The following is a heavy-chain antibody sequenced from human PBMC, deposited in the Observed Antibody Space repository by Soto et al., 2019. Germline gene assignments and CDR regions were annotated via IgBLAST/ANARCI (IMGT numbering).Heavy chain of an antibody. CDR3: ARGPYSYYYDSSGPYYNWFDP. J-gene: IGHJ5*02. CDR2: IYYSGST. Sequence: QVQLQESGPGLVKPSQTLSLTCTVSGGSISSGDYYWSWIRQPPGKGREGFGYIYYSGSTYYNPSLKSRVTISVDTSKNQFSLKLSSVTAADTAVYYCARGPYSYYYDSSGPYYNWFDPWGQGTLVTVSS. D-gene: IGHD3-22*01. CDR1: GGSISSGDYY. V-gene: IGHV4-30-4*01.